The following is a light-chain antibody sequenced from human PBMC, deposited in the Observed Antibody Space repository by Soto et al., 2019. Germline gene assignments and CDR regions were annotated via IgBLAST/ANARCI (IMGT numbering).Light chain of an antibody. J-gene: IGKJ2*01. V-gene: IGKV3D-20*01. Sequence: EIVLTQSPATLSLSPGERATLSCGASQSVSNSYLAWYQQKPGLAPRLLIYDASSTATGIPDRFSGSGSGTEFTLTISRLEPEDFAVYYCQQYGSSPWTFGQETKLEIK. CDR2: DAS. CDR1: QSVSNSY. CDR3: QQYGSSPWT.